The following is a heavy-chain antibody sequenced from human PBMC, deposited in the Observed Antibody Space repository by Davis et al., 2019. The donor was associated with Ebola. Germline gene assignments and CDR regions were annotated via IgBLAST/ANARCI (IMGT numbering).Heavy chain of an antibody. CDR3: GSDGRKTGAGPKGLFDP. CDR1: GDSVSSNSVA. Sequence: MPSETLSLTCAISGDSVSSNSVAWNWIRQSPSRGLEWLGRTYYRSKWNNDYAVSVKSRITINADTSKNQFSLELNSVTPEDTAVYYCGSDGRKTGAGPKGLFDPWGQGTLVTGSS. CDR2: TYYRSKWNN. J-gene: IGHJ5*01. V-gene: IGHV6-1*01. D-gene: IGHD6-19*01.